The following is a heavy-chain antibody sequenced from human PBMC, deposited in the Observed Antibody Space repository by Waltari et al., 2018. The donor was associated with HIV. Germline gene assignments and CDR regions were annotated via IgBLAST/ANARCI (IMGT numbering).Heavy chain of an antibody. CDR2: IFYSGTT. J-gene: IGHJ4*02. CDR1: GDSINSAAYY. CDR3: GRVRYCSNSNCEYFDL. D-gene: IGHD3-9*01. Sequence: ELRESGPGLVKPSQTLSLTCTLSGDSINSAAYYWSWLRQAPGKSLEYIGHIFYSGTTYYNSTARDRISISIDRSKNKFSLKLTSVTVADTATYFCGRVRYCSNSNCEYFDLWGQGLLVTVSS. V-gene: IGHV4-30-4*01.